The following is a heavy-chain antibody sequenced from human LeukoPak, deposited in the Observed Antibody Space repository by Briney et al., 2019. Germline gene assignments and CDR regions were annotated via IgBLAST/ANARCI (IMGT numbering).Heavy chain of an antibody. CDR2: INHSGST. V-gene: IGHV4-34*01. J-gene: IGHJ5*02. D-gene: IGHD5-18*01. CDR3: ARGRYSYGDNWFDP. CDR1: GGSSSGYY. Sequence: SETLSLTCAVYGGSSSGYYWSWIRQPSGKGLEWIGEINHSGSTNYNPSLKSRVTISVDTSKNQFSLKLSSVTAADTAVYYCARGRYSYGDNWFDPWGQGTLVTVSS.